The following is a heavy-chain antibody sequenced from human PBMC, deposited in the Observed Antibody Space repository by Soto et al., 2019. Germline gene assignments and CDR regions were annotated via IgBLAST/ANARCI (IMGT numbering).Heavy chain of an antibody. V-gene: IGHV3-23*01. D-gene: IGHD3-16*02. J-gene: IGHJ4*02. CDR2: ISGSGGST. CDR3: AKEGTYYDYIWGSYRPSPNFDY. CDR1: GFTFSSYA. Sequence: GGSLRLSCAASGFTFSSYAMSWVRQAPGKGLEWVSAISGSGGSTYYADSVKGRFTISRDNSKNTLYLQMNSLRAEDTAVYYCAKEGTYYDYIWGSYRPSPNFDYWGQGTLVTVSS.